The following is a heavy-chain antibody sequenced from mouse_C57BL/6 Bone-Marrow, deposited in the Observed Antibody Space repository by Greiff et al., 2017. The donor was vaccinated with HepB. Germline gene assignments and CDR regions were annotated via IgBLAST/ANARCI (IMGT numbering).Heavy chain of an antibody. J-gene: IGHJ4*01. V-gene: IGHV5-4*01. CDR2: ISDGGSYT. CDR1: GFTFSSYA. Sequence: EVKLVESGGGLVKPGGSLKLSCAASGFTFSSYAMSWVRQTPEKRLEWVATISDGGSYTYYPDNVKGRFTISRDNAKNNLYLQMNHLKSEDTAMYYCAIDDTTFVGYWGQGTSVTVSS. D-gene: IGHD5-5*01. CDR3: AIDDTTFVGY.